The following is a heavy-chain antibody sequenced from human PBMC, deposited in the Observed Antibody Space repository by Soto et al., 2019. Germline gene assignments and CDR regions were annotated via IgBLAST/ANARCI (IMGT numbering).Heavy chain of an antibody. CDR2: IDPSDSQT. Sequence: LGDSRTISCKRSGYSFAGYSITWVRQMPGKGLEWMGRIDPSDSQTYYSPSFRGHVTISAAKSITTVFLQWSSLRASDTAMYYCARQIYDSDSGPNFKYYFDSWGQGTLVSVSS. CDR3: ARQIYDSDSGPNFKYYFDS. J-gene: IGHJ4*02. D-gene: IGHD3-22*01. V-gene: IGHV5-10-1*01. CDR1: GYSFAGYS.